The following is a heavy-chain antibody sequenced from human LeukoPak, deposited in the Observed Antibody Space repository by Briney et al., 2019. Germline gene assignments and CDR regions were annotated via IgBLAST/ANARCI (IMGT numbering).Heavy chain of an antibody. Sequence: ASVKVSCKASGYTFTSYYMHWVRQAPGQGLEWMGIINPSGGSTSYAQKFQGRVTMTRDTSTSTVYMELSGLRSEDTAVYYCARGGSYYDFWSGSPEGFDYWGQGTLVTVSS. V-gene: IGHV1-46*01. CDR2: INPSGGST. CDR1: GYTFTSYY. CDR3: ARGGSYYDFWSGSPEGFDY. J-gene: IGHJ4*02. D-gene: IGHD3-3*01.